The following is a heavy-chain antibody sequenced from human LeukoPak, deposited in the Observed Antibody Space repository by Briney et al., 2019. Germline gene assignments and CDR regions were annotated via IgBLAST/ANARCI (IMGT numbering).Heavy chain of an antibody. J-gene: IGHJ5*02. D-gene: IGHD6-6*01. CDR2: IYYSGST. CDR3: AIVSSSLVLDP. CDR1: GGSISSGGYY. V-gene: IGHV4-61*08. Sequence: PSETLSLTCTVSGGSISSGGYYWSWIRQPPGKGLEWIGYIYYSGSTNYNPSLKSRVTISVDTSKNQFSLKLSSVTAADTAVYYCAIVSSSLVLDPWGQGTLVTVSS.